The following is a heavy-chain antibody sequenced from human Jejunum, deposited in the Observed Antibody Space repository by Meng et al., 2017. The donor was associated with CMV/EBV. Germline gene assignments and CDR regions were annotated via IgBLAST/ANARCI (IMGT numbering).Heavy chain of an antibody. CDR2: TYYSGST. J-gene: IGHJ6*02. D-gene: IGHD3-10*01. Sequence: SEHFMDWVRQAPGKGLEWVGYTYYSGSTHYNPSLKSRVTISIDTSKKYFSLRLSSVTAADTAVYYCARDTFDRRNGMDVWGQGTSVTVSS. CDR1: SEHF. CDR3: ARDTFDRRNGMDV. V-gene: IGHV4-59*11.